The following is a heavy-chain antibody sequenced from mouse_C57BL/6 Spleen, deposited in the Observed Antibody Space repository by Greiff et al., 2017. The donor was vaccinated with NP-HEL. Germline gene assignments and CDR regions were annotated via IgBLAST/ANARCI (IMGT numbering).Heavy chain of an antibody. V-gene: IGHV1-69*01. CDR3: ARRGYYYGSSYEDY. D-gene: IGHD1-1*01. CDR2: IDPSDSYT. J-gene: IGHJ2*01. Sequence: QVQLQQPGAELVMPGASVKLSCKASGYTFTSYWMHWVKQRPGQGLEWIGEIDPSDSYTNYNQKFKGKSTLTVDKSSSTAYMQLSSLTSEDSAVYYCARRGYYYGSSYEDYWGQGTTLTVSS. CDR1: GYTFTSYW.